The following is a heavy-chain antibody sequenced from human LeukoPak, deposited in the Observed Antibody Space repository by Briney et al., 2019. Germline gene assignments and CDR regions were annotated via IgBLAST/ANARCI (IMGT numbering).Heavy chain of an antibody. CDR2: IYYSGST. D-gene: IGHD3-9*01. V-gene: IGHV4-39*07. J-gene: IGHJ4*02. CDR1: GGSISSSSYY. CDR3: ARDARLPPGIRYFDY. Sequence: SETLSLTCTVSGGSISSSSYYWGWIRQPPGKGLEWIGSIYYSGSTYYNPSLKSRVTISVDTSKNQFSLKLSSVTAADTAVYYCARDARLPPGIRYFDYWGQGTLVTVSS.